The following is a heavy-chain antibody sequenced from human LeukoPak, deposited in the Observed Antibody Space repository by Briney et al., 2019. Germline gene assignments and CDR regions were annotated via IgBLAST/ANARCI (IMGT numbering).Heavy chain of an antibody. CDR1: GFTFSSYG. CDR3: AKDRGYMATTPDY. V-gene: IGHV3-23*01. J-gene: IGHJ4*02. Sequence: GGSLRLSCAASGFTFSSYGMSWVRQAPGKGLEWVSSMSGSGGSTYYADSVKGRFTISRDNSKNTLYLQMNSLRAEDTAVYYCAKDRGYMATTPDYWGQGTLVTVSS. D-gene: IGHD5-24*01. CDR2: MSGSGGST.